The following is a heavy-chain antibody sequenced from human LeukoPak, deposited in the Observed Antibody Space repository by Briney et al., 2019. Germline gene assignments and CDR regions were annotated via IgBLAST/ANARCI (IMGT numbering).Heavy chain of an antibody. Sequence: ASVKVSCKASGGTFRSNAISWVRQAPGKGLEWMGGFDPEDGETIYAQKFQGRVTMTEDTSTDTAYMELSSLRSEDTAVYYCATAVYDILTGYRYYFDYWGQGTLVTVSS. CDR3: ATAVYDILTGYRYYFDY. D-gene: IGHD3-9*01. J-gene: IGHJ4*02. CDR1: GGTFRSNA. V-gene: IGHV1-24*01. CDR2: FDPEDGET.